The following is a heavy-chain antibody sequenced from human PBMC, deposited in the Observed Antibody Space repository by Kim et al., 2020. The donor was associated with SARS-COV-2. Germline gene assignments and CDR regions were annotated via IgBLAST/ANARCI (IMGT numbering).Heavy chain of an antibody. Sequence: SETLSLTCTVSGGSMSSSSYYWGWIRQPPGKGLEWIGSIYYSWSTYYNPSLKSRATISVVTSKNQFSLNLSSVTAADTAVYYCAGPDYYYSNAFDIWGQG. D-gene: IGHD3-22*01. CDR1: GGSMSSSSYY. CDR2: IYYSWST. V-gene: IGHV4-39*01. CDR3: AGPDYYYSNAFDI. J-gene: IGHJ3*02.